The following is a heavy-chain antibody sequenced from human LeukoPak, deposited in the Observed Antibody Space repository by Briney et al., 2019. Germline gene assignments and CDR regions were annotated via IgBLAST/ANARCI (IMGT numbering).Heavy chain of an antibody. D-gene: IGHD7-27*01. CDR3: ARERGDRDTFDT. CDR2: INTNTGNP. CDR1: GYTFTNYA. V-gene: IGHV7-4-1*02. J-gene: IGHJ3*02. Sequence: ASVKLSCKAAGYTFTNYAVNWVRQAPGQGLEWMGWINTNTGNPTYTQGFTGRLVFSLDTSVSTAYLQISSLKAEDTAVYYCARERGDRDTFDTGGQGTMVTVSS.